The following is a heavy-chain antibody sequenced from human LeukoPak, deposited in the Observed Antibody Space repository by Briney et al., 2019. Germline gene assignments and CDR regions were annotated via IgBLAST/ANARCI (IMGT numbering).Heavy chain of an antibody. CDR1: GCSISSYY. CDR3: ARSDYSGSGTYTEFDAFDI. V-gene: IGHV4-59*01. CDR2: IYYTGST. Sequence: SETLSLTCTVSGCSISSYYWSWIRQPPGKGLEWIGYIYYTGSTSYNPSLKSRVTISMDTSKNQFSLKLSSVTAADSAVYYCARSDYSGSGTYTEFDAFDIWGQGPMVTVSS. J-gene: IGHJ3*02. D-gene: IGHD3-10*01.